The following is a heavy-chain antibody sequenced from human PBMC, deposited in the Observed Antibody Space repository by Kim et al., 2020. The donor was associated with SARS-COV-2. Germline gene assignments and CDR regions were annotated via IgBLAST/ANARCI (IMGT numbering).Heavy chain of an antibody. V-gene: IGHV4-34*01. CDR2: INHSGST. Sequence: SETLSLTCAVYGGSFNSYSWNWIRQPPGKGLEWIGGINHSGSTNYNPSFNSRVTIPVDRSKNQFSLKVTSVTAADTAVYYCARAPHCGLSTCYETAFWGQGTLVAVSS. D-gene: IGHD2-21*01. CDR3: ARAPHCGLSTCYETAF. J-gene: IGHJ4*02. CDR1: GGSFNSYS.